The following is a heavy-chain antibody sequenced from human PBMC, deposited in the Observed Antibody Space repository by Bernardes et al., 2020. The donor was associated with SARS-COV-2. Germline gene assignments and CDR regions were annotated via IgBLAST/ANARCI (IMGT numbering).Heavy chain of an antibody. V-gene: IGHV4-34*01. CDR1: GGSFSGYY. CDR3: ARGLSDTPGWFDP. J-gene: IGHJ5*02. Sequence: SEPLSLTCAVYGGSFSGYYWSWIRQPPGKGLEWIGEINHSGSTNYNPSLKSRVTISVDTSKNQFSLKLSSVTAADTAVYYCARGLSDTPGWFDPWGQGTLVTVSS. CDR2: INHSGST. D-gene: IGHD1-26*01.